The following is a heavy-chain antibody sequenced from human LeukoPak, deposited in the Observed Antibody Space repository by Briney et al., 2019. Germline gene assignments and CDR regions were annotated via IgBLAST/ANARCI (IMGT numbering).Heavy chain of an antibody. CDR1: GLTLSNYA. D-gene: IGHD1-26*01. Sequence: PGGSLRLSCAVSGLTLSNYALSWVRQAPGKGLEGVSVIGCSGVNTYYADSVKGRFTISRDNSKNTLFLQMNSLRAEDSAVYYCAKGMSGGSPYNWFDPWGQGTLVTVSS. CDR2: IGCSGVNT. V-gene: IGHV3-23*01. J-gene: IGHJ5*02. CDR3: AKGMSGGSPYNWFDP.